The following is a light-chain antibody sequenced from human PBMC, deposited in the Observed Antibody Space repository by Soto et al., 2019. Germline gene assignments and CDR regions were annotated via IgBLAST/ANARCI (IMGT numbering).Light chain of an antibody. CDR3: QQSYNTPIT. Sequence: DIQMTQSPSSLSASVGDRVTITCRASQNIDRSLSWYQQKPGKAPDLLIYTASNLQTGVPSRFSGGGSGTDFTLTISSLQPEDFATHYCQQSYNTPITFGQGTRLEIK. CDR2: TAS. V-gene: IGKV1-39*01. J-gene: IGKJ5*01. CDR1: QNIDRS.